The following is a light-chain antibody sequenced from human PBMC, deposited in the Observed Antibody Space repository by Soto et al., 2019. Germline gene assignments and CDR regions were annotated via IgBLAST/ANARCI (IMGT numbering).Light chain of an antibody. Sequence: DIVMTQSPFSLPVTPGEPASISCRSSQSLLHSNGYNYLDWYQQKPGQSPQLLIYLGSNRASGVPDRFSGSGSGTDFTLTLSRVEAEDFGVYYCMQALQTPPTFGQGTRLEIK. J-gene: IGKJ5*01. V-gene: IGKV2-28*01. CDR2: LGS. CDR3: MQALQTPPT. CDR1: QSLLHSNGYNY.